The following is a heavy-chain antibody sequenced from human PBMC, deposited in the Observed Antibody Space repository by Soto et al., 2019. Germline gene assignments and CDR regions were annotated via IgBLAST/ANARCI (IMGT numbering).Heavy chain of an antibody. V-gene: IGHV3-33*01. CDR2: IWYDGSNK. Sequence: GGSLRLTCAASGFTFSSYGMHWVRQAPGKGLEWVAVIWYDGSNKYYADSVKGRFTISRDNSKNTLYLQMNSLRAEDTAVYYCARVDVGSSWSYGMDVWGQGTTVTVSS. CDR1: GFTFSSYG. J-gene: IGHJ6*02. D-gene: IGHD6-13*01. CDR3: ARVDVGSSWSYGMDV.